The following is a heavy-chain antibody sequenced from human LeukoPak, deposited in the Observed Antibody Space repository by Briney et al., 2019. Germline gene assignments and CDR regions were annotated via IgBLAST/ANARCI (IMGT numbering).Heavy chain of an antibody. CDR3: AKDLGRYRNNYFDY. CDR1: GFTFSSYA. J-gene: IGHJ4*02. V-gene: IGHV3-23*01. CDR2: ISGSGGGT. Sequence: PGGSLRLSCAVSGFTFSSYAMSWVRQAPGKGLEWVATISGSGGGTYYADSVKGRFTISRDDSKNTLYLQMNSLRAEDTAVYYCAKDLGRYRNNYFDYWGQGTLVTVSS. D-gene: IGHD1-26*01.